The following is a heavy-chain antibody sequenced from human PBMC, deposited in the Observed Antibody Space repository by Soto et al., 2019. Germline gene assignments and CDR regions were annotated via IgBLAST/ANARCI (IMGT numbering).Heavy chain of an antibody. CDR2: ISSNGDST. CDR1: GLTFSTYA. V-gene: IGHV3-64*01. J-gene: IGHJ6*03. D-gene: IGHD3-10*01. CDR3: GTRGYYYYYMDV. Sequence: GGSLRLSCAASGLTFSTYAMHWVRQAPGKGLEYVSAISSNGDSTYYSNFVKDRFTISKDNSKNTLYLQMGSLRPEDMAVYYCGTRGYYYYYMDVWGKGTTVTVSS.